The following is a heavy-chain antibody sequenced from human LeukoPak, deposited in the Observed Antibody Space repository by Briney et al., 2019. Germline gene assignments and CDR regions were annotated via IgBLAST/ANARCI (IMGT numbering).Heavy chain of an antibody. CDR1: GGSISNYY. J-gene: IGHJ4*02. D-gene: IGHD6-19*01. Sequence: SENLSLTCTVSGGSISNYYWSWIRQPAGKGLEWIGRIHAGGTASYNPSLKSRVTMSADMSKNQLSLKLTSVTAADTAVYYCTREPVPWGQGTLVTVSS. V-gene: IGHV4-4*07. CDR3: TREPVP. CDR2: IHAGGTA.